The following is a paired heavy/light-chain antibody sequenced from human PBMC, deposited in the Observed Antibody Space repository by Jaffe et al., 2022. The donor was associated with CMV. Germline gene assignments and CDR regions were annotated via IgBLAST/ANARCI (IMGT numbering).Light chain of an antibody. CDR2: AAS. CDR1: QRIESNY. V-gene: IGKV3-20*01. J-gene: IGKJ5*01. Sequence: EVVLTQSPDNLSLSPGETVTLSCRASQRIESNYLAWYQQKPGQAPRLLIYAASTRATDSPKRFSGSGSGTAFTLTIDRLEPEDSAMYYCQQYGGSQINFGQGTRLEIK. CDR3: QQYGGSQIN.
Heavy chain of an antibody. J-gene: IGHJ3*01. D-gene: IGHD3-10*01. CDR1: TPLFTGYM. V-gene: IGHV1-3*01. CDR2: INVGDSST. CDR3: ARENYYGPASYFRDAFDL. Sequence: QMQFVQSGAEVKAPGASVKVSCKVSTPLFTGYMIHWVRQAPGQRPEWMGWINVGDSSTKYSQKFRGRVTITTDTSATTAYMELNNLRSEDTSIYYCARENYYGPASYFRDAFDLWGQGTLVTVSS.